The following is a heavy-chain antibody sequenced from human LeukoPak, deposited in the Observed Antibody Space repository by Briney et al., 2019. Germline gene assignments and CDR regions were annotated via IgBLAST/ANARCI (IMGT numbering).Heavy chain of an antibody. CDR1: GGSFSGYY. D-gene: IGHD2-15*01. V-gene: IGHV4-34*01. CDR3: AREGYCSGGSCYGGRIDY. J-gene: IGHJ4*02. CDR2: INHSRSP. Sequence: SETLSLTCAVYGGSFSGYYWSWVRQPPGKGLEWIGEINHSRSPNYNPSLKSRVTISVDTSKNQFSLKLSSVTAADTAVYYCAREGYCSGGSCYGGRIDYWGQGTLVTVSS.